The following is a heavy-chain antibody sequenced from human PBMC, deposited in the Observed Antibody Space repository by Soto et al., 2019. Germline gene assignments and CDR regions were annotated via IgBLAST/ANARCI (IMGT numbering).Heavy chain of an antibody. V-gene: IGHV3-33*01. D-gene: IGHD6-19*01. Sequence: PGGSLRLSCAASGFTFSSYGIHWVRQAPGKGLEWVAVIWYDGSNKYYADSVKGRFTISRDNCKNTLYLQMNSLRAEDTAVYYCARDRYSSGWYDLDYWGKGTLVTVSS. CDR3: ARDRYSSGWYDLDY. CDR2: IWYDGSNK. J-gene: IGHJ4*02. CDR1: GFTFSSYG.